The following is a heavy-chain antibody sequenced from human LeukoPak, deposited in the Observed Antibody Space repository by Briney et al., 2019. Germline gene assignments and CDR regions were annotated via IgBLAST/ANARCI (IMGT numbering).Heavy chain of an antibody. CDR3: AKEEVGATTGDY. CDR2: ISYDGSNK. V-gene: IGHV3-30*18. D-gene: IGHD1-26*01. J-gene: IGHJ4*02. Sequence: EGSLRLSCAASGFTFSSYGMHWVRQAPGKGLEWVAVISYDGSNKYYADSVKGRFTISRDNSKNTLYLQMNSLRAEDTAVYYCAKEEVGATTGDYWGQGTLVTVSS. CDR1: GFTFSSYG.